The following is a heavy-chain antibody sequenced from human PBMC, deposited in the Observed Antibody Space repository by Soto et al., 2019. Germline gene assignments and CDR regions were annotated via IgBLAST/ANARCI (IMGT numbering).Heavy chain of an antibody. CDR1: GFPFSDYW. CDR2: IKEDGNEK. J-gene: IGHJ1*01. CDR3: ATYCSSPNCRSY. Sequence: PGGSLRLSCVASGFPFSDYWMTWVRQAPGKGLEWVANIKEDGNEKYYGDSVKGRFSISRDNAANSLYLQLKNLGAEDTAVYYCATYCSSPNCRSYWGQGTLVTVSS. D-gene: IGHD2-2*01. V-gene: IGHV3-7*05.